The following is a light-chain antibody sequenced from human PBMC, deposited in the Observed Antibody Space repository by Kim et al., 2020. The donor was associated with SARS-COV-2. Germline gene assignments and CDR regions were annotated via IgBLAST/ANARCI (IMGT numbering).Light chain of an antibody. V-gene: IGLV3-27*01. CDR1: VLAKKY. J-gene: IGLJ3*02. CDR2: KDS. Sequence: SASPGQTARITCSGGVLAKKYARWFQQKPGQAPVLVIYKDSERPSGTPERFSGSSSGTTVTLTISGAQVEDEADYYCYSAADNSWVFGGGTQLTVL. CDR3: YSAADNSWV.